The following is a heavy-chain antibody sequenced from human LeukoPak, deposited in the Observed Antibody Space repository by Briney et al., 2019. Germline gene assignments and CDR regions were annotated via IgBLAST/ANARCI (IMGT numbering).Heavy chain of an antibody. CDR2: FNSDGITT. D-gene: IGHD1-14*01. CDR1: GFTFSTYW. J-gene: IGHJ4*02. V-gene: IGHV3-74*01. CDR3: ARGRYYLDS. Sequence: GGSLRLSCAASGFTFSTYWMHWVRQAPGKGLVWVSHFNSDGITTSCADSVKARFTISRDNAKNTLYLQMNSLRAEDTAVYYCARGRYYLDSWGQGTLVTVSS.